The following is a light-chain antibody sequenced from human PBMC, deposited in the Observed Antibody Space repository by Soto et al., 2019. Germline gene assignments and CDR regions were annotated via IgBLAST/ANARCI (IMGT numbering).Light chain of an antibody. V-gene: IGLV2-14*01. CDR1: SSDIGRYNY. J-gene: IGLJ1*01. CDR2: DVS. Sequence: ALTQPASVSWSPGQSITISCTGTSSDIGRYNYVSWYQQYPGKAPKFMIYDVSNRPSGVSNRFSGSKSGNTASLTISGLQAEDEADYYCSSYISSSTYVFGTGTKVTVL. CDR3: SSYISSSTYV.